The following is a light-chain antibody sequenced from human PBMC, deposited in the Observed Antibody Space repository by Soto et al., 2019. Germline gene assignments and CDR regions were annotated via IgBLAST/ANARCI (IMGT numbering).Light chain of an antibody. CDR1: QTVSGNY. V-gene: IGKV3-20*01. CDR2: GPS. CDR3: QQYGSSPPYT. Sequence: EIVLTQSPGILSLSPGERATLSCRASQTVSGNYLAWYQQKPGQSPRLLIYGPSDRAAGIPDRFSGSGSGTDFTLTINRVEPEDFAVYYCQQYGSSPPYTFGQGTTLEI. J-gene: IGKJ2*01.